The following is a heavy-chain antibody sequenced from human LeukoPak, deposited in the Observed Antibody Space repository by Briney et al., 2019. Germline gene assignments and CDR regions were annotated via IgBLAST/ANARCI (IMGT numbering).Heavy chain of an antibody. CDR1: GYTFSAYY. CDR3: ARFASVAHFDN. J-gene: IGHJ4*02. V-gene: IGHV1-2*04. CDR2: INLNSGGT. Sequence: GASVKVSCKASGYTFSAYYIQWVRQVPGQGLEWMGWINLNSGGTNYAQKFQGWVTMTTDTSTSTAYMELRRLRSDDTAVYYCARFASVAHFDNWGQGTLVTVSS. D-gene: IGHD5-12*01.